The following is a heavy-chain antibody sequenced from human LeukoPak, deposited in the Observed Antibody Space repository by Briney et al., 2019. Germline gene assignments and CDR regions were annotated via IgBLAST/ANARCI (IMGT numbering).Heavy chain of an antibody. Sequence: SETLSLTCTVSGGSISSSSYYWGWIRQPPGKGLEWIGSIYYSGSTYYNPSLKSRVTISVDTSKNQFSLKLSSVTAADTAVYYCARETPNELIGAVGPNYFDPWGQGTLVTVSS. V-gene: IGHV4-39*07. CDR2: IYYSGST. D-gene: IGHD6-13*01. CDR1: GGSISSSSYY. CDR3: ARETPNELIGAVGPNYFDP. J-gene: IGHJ5*02.